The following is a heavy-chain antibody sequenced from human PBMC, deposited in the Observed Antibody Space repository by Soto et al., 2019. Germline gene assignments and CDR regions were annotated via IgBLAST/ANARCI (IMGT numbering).Heavy chain of an antibody. CDR2: VWYDGTNK. Sequence: QEHLVESGGGVVQPGRSLRLSCAASGFTFSDYGMHWVRQAPGKGLEWVAVVWYDGTNKYYADSVKGRFTISRDNSKNTLYVQMNSLRAEDTAVYYCARGQGGYYYYMDVWCKGTTVTVSS. CDR1: GFTFSDYG. D-gene: IGHD3-16*01. J-gene: IGHJ6*03. V-gene: IGHV3-33*01. CDR3: ARGQGGYYYYMDV.